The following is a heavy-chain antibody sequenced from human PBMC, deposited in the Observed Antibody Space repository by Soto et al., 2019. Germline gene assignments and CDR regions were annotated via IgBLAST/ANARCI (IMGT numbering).Heavy chain of an antibody. V-gene: IGHV1-8*01. CDR3: ARGGVSVFYYIWGSYLYDYYYYMDV. CDR1: GYTFTSYD. CDR2: MNPNSGNT. D-gene: IGHD3-16*02. J-gene: IGHJ6*03. Sequence: ASVKVSCXASGYTFTSYDINWVRQANGQGLEWMGWMNPNSGNTGYAQKFQGRVTMTRNTSISTAYMELSSLRSEDTAVYYCARGGVSVFYYIWGSYLYDYYYYMDVWGKGTTVPVSS.